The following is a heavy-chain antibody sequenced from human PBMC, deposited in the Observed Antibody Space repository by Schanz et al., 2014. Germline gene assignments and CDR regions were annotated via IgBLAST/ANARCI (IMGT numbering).Heavy chain of an antibody. V-gene: IGHV1-18*01. CDR2: ITAYNGHT. D-gene: IGHD3-10*01. CDR1: RSTFSSYT. Sequence: QVQLVQSGAEVRKPGASVKVSCKASRSTFSSYTISWVRQAPGQGLEWMGWITAYNGHTDYAQKLQGRVTLTTDTSTSTAYMELRNLRSDDTAVYYCARAKRFGDMDVWGRGTTVTVSS. CDR3: ARAKRFGDMDV. J-gene: IGHJ6*02.